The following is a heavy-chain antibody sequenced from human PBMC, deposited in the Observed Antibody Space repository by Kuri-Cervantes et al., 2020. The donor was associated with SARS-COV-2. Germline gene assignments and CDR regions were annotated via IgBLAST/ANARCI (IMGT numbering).Heavy chain of an antibody. CDR3: AKDRFGVHDF. Sequence: GESLKISCTASGFNFSRIDMHWVRQTPGRGLEWVAVISYDGRKKKCVPSGKGRFTISRDNSQNTLYLQVKSLKSEDTAIYYCAKDRFGVHDFWGQGTLVTVSS. D-gene: IGHD2-8*01. CDR1: GFNFSRID. CDR2: ISYDGRKK. J-gene: IGHJ4*02. V-gene: IGHV3-30*18.